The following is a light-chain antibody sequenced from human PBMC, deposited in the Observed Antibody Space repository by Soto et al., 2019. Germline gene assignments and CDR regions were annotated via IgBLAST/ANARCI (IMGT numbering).Light chain of an antibody. Sequence: IPMTQSPSSLAASLGDRVTITCGGGQGKGNCLKWYQKRQGKAPKLQIYAASSLESGVPSRFSAHASGTEFTLTISSLQPEDSSTYYCQLSYTTPPYSLGQGTKLEIK. CDR2: AAS. CDR3: QLSYTTPPYS. CDR1: QGKGNC. J-gene: IGKJ2*01. V-gene: IGKV1-39*01.